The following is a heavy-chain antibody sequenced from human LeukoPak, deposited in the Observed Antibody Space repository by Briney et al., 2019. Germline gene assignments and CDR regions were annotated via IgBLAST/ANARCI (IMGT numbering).Heavy chain of an antibody. D-gene: IGHD2-2*01. J-gene: IGHJ5*02. V-gene: IGHV4-30-4*01. CDR1: GGSISSGDYY. CDR3: ARLQYCSGTSCYWFDP. Sequence: SETLSLTCTVSGGSISSGDYYWSWIRQPPGKGLEWIGEINHSGSTNYNPSLKSRVTISVDTSKNQFSLRLSSVTAADTAVYYCARLQYCSGTSCYWFDPWGQGTLVTVSS. CDR2: INHSGST.